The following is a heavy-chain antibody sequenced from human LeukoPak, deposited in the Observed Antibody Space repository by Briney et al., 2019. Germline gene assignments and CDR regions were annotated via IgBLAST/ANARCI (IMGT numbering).Heavy chain of an antibody. CDR3: AREEDSSGWYGSLSAFDI. J-gene: IGHJ3*02. D-gene: IGHD6-19*01. CDR2: IYSGGST. V-gene: IGHV3-66*01. Sequence: SGGSLRLSCAASGFTVSCNYMSWVRQAPGKGLDWVSVIYSGGSTYYADSVKGRFTISRDNSKNTLYLQMNSLRAEDTAVYCCAREEDSSGWYGSLSAFDIWGQGTMVTVSS. CDR1: GFTVSCNY.